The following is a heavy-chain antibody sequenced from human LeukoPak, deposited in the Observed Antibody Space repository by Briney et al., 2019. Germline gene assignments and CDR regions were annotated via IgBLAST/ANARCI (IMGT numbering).Heavy chain of an antibody. J-gene: IGHJ4*02. V-gene: IGHV4-30-2*01. Sequence: SQTLSLTCAVSGGSISSGGFSWNWIRQPPGKGLEWIGYIFHGGNTYYNPSLKSRVTISLDRSKNHFSLKLSSVTAADTAVYYCARVNTMVRGVINAGGYWFTKGRIIDYWGQGTLVTVSS. D-gene: IGHD3-10*01. CDR3: ARVNTMVRGVINAGGYWFTKGRIIDY. CDR2: IFHGGNT. CDR1: GGSISSGGFS.